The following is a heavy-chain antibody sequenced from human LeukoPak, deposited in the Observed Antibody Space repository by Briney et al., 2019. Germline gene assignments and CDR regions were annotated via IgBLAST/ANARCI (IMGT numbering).Heavy chain of an antibody. Sequence: GGSLRLSCAASGFTFSSYAMSWVRQAPGKGLEWVSAISGSGGSTYYADSVKGRFTISRDNSKNTLYLQMNSLRAGDTAVYYCAKQRGITIFGVAPFDYWGQGTLVTVSS. V-gene: IGHV3-23*01. CDR2: ISGSGGST. J-gene: IGHJ4*02. D-gene: IGHD3-3*01. CDR3: AKQRGITIFGVAPFDY. CDR1: GFTFSSYA.